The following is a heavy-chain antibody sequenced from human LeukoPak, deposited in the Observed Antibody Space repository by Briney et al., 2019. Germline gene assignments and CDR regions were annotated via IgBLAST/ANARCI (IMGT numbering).Heavy chain of an antibody. CDR2: INPNSGGT. D-gene: IGHD6-6*01. CDR1: GYTFTGYY. V-gene: IGHV1-2*02. J-gene: IGHJ5*02. CDR3: ARDLIAARPGPYNWFDP. Sequence: ASVKLSCKASGYTFTGYYMHWVRQAPGQGLEWMGWINPNSGGTNYAQKFQGRVTMTRDTSISTAYMELSRLRSDDTAVYYCARDLIAARPGPYNWFDPWGQGTLVTVSS.